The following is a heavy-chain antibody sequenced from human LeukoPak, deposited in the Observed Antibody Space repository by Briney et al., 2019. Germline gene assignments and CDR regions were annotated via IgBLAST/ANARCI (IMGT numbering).Heavy chain of an antibody. V-gene: IGHV1-46*01. CDR1: GYTSTSNY. CDR3: ARDQEGFDY. CDR2: IYPRDGST. Sequence: ASVKVSCKASGYTSTSNYIHWVRQAPGQGLEWMGMIYPRDGSTSYAQKFQGRVTVTRDTSTSTVHMELSGLRSEDTAVYYCARDQEGFDYRGQGTLVTVSS. J-gene: IGHJ4*02.